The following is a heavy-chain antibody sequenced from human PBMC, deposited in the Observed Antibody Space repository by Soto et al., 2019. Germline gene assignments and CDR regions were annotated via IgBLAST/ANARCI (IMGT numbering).Heavy chain of an antibody. CDR3: ARDLGYYYADSGSVAFDI. CDR1: GCSSSSHY. V-gene: IGHV4-59*11. Sequence: SETLSLTCTLSGCSSSSHYWTLIRQPPGKGLEWIGYIHFIGSTKYNPSLKSRVTISLDTSRNQVSLRLSSVTTADTAVYYCARDLGYYYADSGSVAFDIWGQGTMVTVSS. CDR2: IHFIGST. J-gene: IGHJ3*02. D-gene: IGHD3-22*01.